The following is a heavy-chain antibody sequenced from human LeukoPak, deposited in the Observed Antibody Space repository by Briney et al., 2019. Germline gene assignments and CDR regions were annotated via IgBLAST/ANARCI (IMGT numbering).Heavy chain of an antibody. CDR3: ARDNSVGDVAWWFDP. CDR2: INPSGSST. D-gene: IGHD1-26*01. V-gene: IGHV1-46*01. J-gene: IGHJ5*02. Sequence: GASVKVSCKASGYSFTRHYMHWVRQAPGHGLEWLGLINPSGSSTLYAQKFQGRVTMTRDMSTTTDYMELSSLRSEDTAVYYCARDNSVGDVAWWFDPWGEDTVVTVSS. CDR1: GYSFTRHY.